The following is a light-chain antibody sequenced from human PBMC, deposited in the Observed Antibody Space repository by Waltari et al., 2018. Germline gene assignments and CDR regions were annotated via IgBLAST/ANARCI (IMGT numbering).Light chain of an antibody. CDR2: GAS. CDR1: QRISRF. CDR3: QQSYDTWT. Sequence: DIQMTQSPSSLSASVGDRVTITCRASQRISRFLNWYQQKPGTAPKLLIYGASNLQSGVPTRFIGSGSGTDFTLNISSLQPEDFATYYCQQSYDTWTFGQGTKVEI. J-gene: IGKJ1*01. V-gene: IGKV1-39*01.